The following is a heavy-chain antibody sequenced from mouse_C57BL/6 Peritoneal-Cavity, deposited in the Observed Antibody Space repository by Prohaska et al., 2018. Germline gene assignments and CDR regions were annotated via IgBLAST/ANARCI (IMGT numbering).Heavy chain of an antibody. V-gene: IGHV6-3*01. CDR3: TGRGSSGFDY. J-gene: IGHJ2*01. D-gene: IGHD3-2*02. CDR2: IRLKSDNYAT. Sequence: EVKLEESGGGLVQPGGSMKLSCVASGFTFSNYWMNWVRQSPEKGLEWVAQIRLKSDNYATHYAESVKGRLTISRDDSKSSVYLQMNNLRAEDTGIYYCTGRGSSGFDYWGQGTTLTVSS. CDR1: GFTFSNYW.